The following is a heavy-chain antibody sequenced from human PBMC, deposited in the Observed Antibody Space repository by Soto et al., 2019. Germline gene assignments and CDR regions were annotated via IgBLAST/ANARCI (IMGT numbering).Heavy chain of an antibody. V-gene: IGHV4-30-4*01. D-gene: IGHD4-17*01. CDR1: VGCISSGDYY. CDR2: VYYSGST. Sequence: TRALTFAVSVGCISSGDYYWSWLRQPPGKGLEWIGYVYYSGSTYYNPSLRSRLTISVDTSKNQFSLKLSSVTAADTAVYSCPRLGRTRVPASYFTGNYSVMDGWGQGTTVTVS. CDR3: PRLGRTRVPASYFTGNYSVMDG. J-gene: IGHJ6*02.